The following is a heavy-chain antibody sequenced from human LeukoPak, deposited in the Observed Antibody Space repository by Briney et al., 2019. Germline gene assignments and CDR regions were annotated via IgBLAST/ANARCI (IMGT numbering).Heavy chain of an antibody. CDR1: GYTFTSYG. V-gene: IGHV1-3*01. J-gene: IGHJ4*02. CDR3: ARGGNRLYFDY. Sequence: GASVKVSCKASGYTFTSYGISWVRQAPGQRLEWMGWINAGNGNTKYSQKFQGRVTITRDTSASTAYMELSSLRSEDTAVYYCARGGNRLYFDYWGQGTLVTVSS. D-gene: IGHD1-14*01. CDR2: INAGNGNT.